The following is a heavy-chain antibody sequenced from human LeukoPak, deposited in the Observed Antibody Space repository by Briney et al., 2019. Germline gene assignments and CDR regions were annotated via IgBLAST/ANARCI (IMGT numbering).Heavy chain of an antibody. CDR1: GYTFTSYG. J-gene: IGHJ5*02. CDR2: ISAYNGNT. CDR3: ARDKLLWFGELLSHWFDP. Sequence: GASVKVSCKASGYTFTSYGISWVRQAPGQGLEWMGWISAYNGNTNYAQKLQGRVTMTTDTSTSTAYMELRSLRSDDTAVYYCARDKLLWFGELLSHWFDPWGQGTLVTVSS. D-gene: IGHD3-10*01. V-gene: IGHV1-18*01.